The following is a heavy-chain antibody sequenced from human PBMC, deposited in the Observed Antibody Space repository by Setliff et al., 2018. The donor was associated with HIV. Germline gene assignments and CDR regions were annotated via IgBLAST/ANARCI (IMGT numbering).Heavy chain of an antibody. V-gene: IGHV4-61*01. J-gene: IGHJ5*02. Sequence: PSETLSLTCTVSGGSVGSGSYYWSWIRQPPGKGLEWIGYIYYSGSTKHNPSLKSRVTISLDTSKNQFSLKLTSVTAEDTAVYYCARERPGDHYESTGYQLADWFDPWGQGTLVTVSS. D-gene: IGHD3-22*01. CDR1: GGSVGSGSYY. CDR3: ARERPGDHYESTGYQLADWFDP. CDR2: IYYSGST.